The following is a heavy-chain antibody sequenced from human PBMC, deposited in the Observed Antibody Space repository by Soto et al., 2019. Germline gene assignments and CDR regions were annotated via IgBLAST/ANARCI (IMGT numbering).Heavy chain of an antibody. CDR3: AKGIAAAGTGAYYYYYMDV. CDR1: GFTFSSYA. J-gene: IGHJ6*03. V-gene: IGHV3-23*01. CDR2: ISGSGGST. Sequence: GGSLRLSCAASGFTFSSYAMSWVRQAPGKGLEWVSAISGSGGSTYYADSVKGRFTISRDNSKNTLYLQMNSLRAEDTAVYYCAKGIAAAGTGAYYYYYMDVWGKGTTVTVSS. D-gene: IGHD6-13*01.